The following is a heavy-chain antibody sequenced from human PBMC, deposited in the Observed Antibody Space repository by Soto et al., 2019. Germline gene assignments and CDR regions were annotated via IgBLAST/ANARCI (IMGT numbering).Heavy chain of an antibody. CDR3: ARGGVSTRTFDF. J-gene: IGHJ4*02. CDR2: IYPSDSDT. D-gene: IGHD3-3*01. V-gene: IGHV5-51*01. CDR1: GYNLAGYW. Sequence: GESLKSFCKGSGYNLAGYWIAWVRQMPWKGLELMGIIYPSDSDTRYRPSFQGQVTISAEKSISSAYLQWSSLRASDTAMYYCARGGVSTRTFDFWGQGTPVTVSS.